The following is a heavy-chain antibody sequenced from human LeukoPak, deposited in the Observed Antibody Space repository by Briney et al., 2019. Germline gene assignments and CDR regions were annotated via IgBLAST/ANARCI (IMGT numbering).Heavy chain of an antibody. Sequence: SETLSLTCTVSGGSISSYYWSWIRQPPGKGLEWIGYIYYSGSTNYNPSLKSRVTISVDTSKNQFSLKLSSVTAADTAVYYCARGMHYYGSGSYDYWGQGTLVTVSS. CDR2: IYYSGST. V-gene: IGHV4-59*01. CDR3: ARGMHYYGSGSYDY. J-gene: IGHJ4*02. D-gene: IGHD3-10*01. CDR1: GGSISSYY.